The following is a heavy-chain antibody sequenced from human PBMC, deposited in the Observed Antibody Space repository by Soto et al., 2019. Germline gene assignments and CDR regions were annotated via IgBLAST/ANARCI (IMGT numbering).Heavy chain of an antibody. Sequence: PSETLSLTCTVSGGSISSSSYYWGWIRQPPGKGLEWIGSIYYSGSTYYNPSLKSRVTISVDTSKNQFSLKLSSVTAADTAVYYCARVLCRGGFCYDLFDSWGQGTLVTVS. CDR1: GGSISSSSYY. V-gene: IGHV4-39*01. CDR3: ARVLCRGGFCYDLFDS. CDR2: IYYSGST. D-gene: IGHD2-15*01. J-gene: IGHJ4*02.